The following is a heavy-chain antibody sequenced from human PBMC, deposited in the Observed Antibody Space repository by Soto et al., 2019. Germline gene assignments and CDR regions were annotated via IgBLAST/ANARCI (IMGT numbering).Heavy chain of an antibody. CDR2: INSDGSST. CDR3: ARDRVTMIVVNGMDV. J-gene: IGHJ6*02. CDR1: GFTFSSYW. Sequence: EVQLVESGGGLVQPGGYLRLSCAASGFTFSSYWMHWVRQAPGKGLVWVSRINSDGSSTSYADSVKGRFTISRDNAKNTLYLQMNSLRAEDTAVYYCARDRVTMIVVNGMDVWGQGTTVTVSS. D-gene: IGHD3-22*01. V-gene: IGHV3-74*01.